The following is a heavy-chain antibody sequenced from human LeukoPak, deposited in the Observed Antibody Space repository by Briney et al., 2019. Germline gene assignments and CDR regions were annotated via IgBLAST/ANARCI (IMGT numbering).Heavy chain of an antibody. Sequence: GRSLRLSCAASGFTFSSYGMHWVRQAPGKGLEWVAVIWYDGSNKYYADSVKGRFTISRDNAKNSLYLQMNSLRAEDTALYYCAKDMTSSSGYYYWGYYYYGMDVWGQGTTVTVSS. D-gene: IGHD3-22*01. CDR1: GFTFSSYG. V-gene: IGHV3-33*03. CDR2: IWYDGSNK. CDR3: AKDMTSSSGYYYWGYYYYGMDV. J-gene: IGHJ6*02.